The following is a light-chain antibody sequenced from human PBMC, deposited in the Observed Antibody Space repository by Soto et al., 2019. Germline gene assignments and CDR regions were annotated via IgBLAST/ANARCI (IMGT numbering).Light chain of an antibody. CDR1: QNIKKF. Sequence: DLQMTQSPTSLSAPVGDSVTITCRASQNIKKFLNWYQQKPGKAPKLLIYTASSVQAGFPSRFSGSGSGTDFTLTISSLQPEDFATYSCQQSFSAPLTFGGGTRVEI. J-gene: IGKJ4*01. V-gene: IGKV1-39*01. CDR2: TAS. CDR3: QQSFSAPLT.